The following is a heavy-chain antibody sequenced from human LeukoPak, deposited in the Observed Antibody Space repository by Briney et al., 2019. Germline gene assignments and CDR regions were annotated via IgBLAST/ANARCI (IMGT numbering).Heavy chain of an antibody. CDR3: TTDEDWNYARKDV. V-gene: IGHV3-15*04. J-gene: IGHJ6*02. Sequence: GGSLRLSCAASGFTFNYAWMSWVRQVPGKGLEWVGQIVSQIDGGTTEYAAPVKGRFTISRDDSESMLYLQMNSLKIEDTAVYYCTTDEDWNYARKDVWGQGATVIVSS. D-gene: IGHD1-7*01. CDR2: IVSQIDGGTT. CDR1: GFTFNYAW.